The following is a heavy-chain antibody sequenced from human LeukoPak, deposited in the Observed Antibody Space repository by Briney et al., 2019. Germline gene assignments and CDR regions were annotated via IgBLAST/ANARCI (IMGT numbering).Heavy chain of an antibody. V-gene: IGHV4-34*01. CDR2: INHSGST. J-gene: IGHJ4*02. CDR3: ARQAWIQLIDY. D-gene: IGHD5-18*01. Sequence: SETLSLTCAVYGGSFSGYYWSWIRQPPGKGLEWIGEINHSGSTNYNPSLKSRVTISVDTSKNQFSLKLSSVTAADTAVYYCARQAWIQLIDYWGQGTLVTVSS. CDR1: GGSFSGYY.